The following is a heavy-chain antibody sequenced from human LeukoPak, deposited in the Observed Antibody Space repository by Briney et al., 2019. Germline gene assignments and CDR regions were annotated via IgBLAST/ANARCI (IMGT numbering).Heavy chain of an antibody. D-gene: IGHD2-21*02. CDR3: ARTALAAIFDY. CDR1: GFTFSSYW. V-gene: IGHV4-34*01. CDR2: INHSGST. Sequence: GSLRLSCAASGFTFSSYWMSWVRQPPGKGLEWIGEINHSGSTNYNPSLKSRVTISVDTSKNQFSLKLSSVTAADTAVYYCARTALAAIFDYWGQGTLVTVSS. J-gene: IGHJ4*02.